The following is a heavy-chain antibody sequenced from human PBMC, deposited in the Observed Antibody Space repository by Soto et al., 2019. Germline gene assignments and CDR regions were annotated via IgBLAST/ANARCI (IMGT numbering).Heavy chain of an antibody. J-gene: IGHJ4*02. CDR2: LNVIGSAA. V-gene: IGHV3-23*01. CDR1: GFTFSSYA. Sequence: GGSLRLSCAASGFTFSSYAMTWVRQAPGKGLEWVAALNVIGSAAYYADSVKGRFTISRDNSNNTLFLQMNSLRAEDTAIYYCVKDSPLSPNSHDLDYWGQGALVTVSS. D-gene: IGHD1-1*01. CDR3: VKDSPLSPNSHDLDY.